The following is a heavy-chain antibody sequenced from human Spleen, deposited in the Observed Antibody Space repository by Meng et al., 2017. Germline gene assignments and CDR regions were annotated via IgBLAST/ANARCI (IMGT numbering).Heavy chain of an antibody. CDR1: GFIFSTYA. CDR2: ISHDGSDK. Sequence: GESLKISCTASGFIFSTYAMHWVRQAPGKGLEWVAPISHDGSDKYYADSVKGRLTISRDNSKNTLFLQMNSLRPEDTAVYYCARTRQPLSTMVTPDHWGQGTLVTVSS. CDR3: ARTRQPLSTMVTPDH. V-gene: IGHV3-30*01. J-gene: IGHJ4*02. D-gene: IGHD4-23*01.